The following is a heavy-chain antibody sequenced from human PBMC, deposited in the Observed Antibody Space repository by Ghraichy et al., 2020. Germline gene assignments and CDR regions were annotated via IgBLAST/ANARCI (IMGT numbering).Heavy chain of an antibody. CDR2: IYHSGST. V-gene: IGHV4-38-2*02. J-gene: IGHJ4*02. D-gene: IGHD6-13*01. CDR3: ARDFPFIAAAGKDGLIGTTEGG. CDR1: GYSISSGYY. Sequence: SQTLSLTCTVSGYSISSGYYWGWIRQPPGKGLEWIGSIYHSGSTYYNPSLKSRVTISVDTSKNQFSLKLSSVTAADTAVYYCARDFPFIAAAGKDGLIGTTEGGWGQGTLVTVSS.